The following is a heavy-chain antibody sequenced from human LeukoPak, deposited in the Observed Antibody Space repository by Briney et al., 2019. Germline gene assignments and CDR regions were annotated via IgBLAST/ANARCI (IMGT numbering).Heavy chain of an antibody. D-gene: IGHD3-22*01. V-gene: IGHV3-23*01. CDR1: GFTFSSYA. CDR3: AKGGQLPRGQYYYDSSGYYFDDY. Sequence: GGSLRLSCAASGFTFSSYAMSWVRQAPGKGLEWVSAISGSGGSTYYADSVKGRFTISRGNSKNTLYLQMNSLRAEDTAVYYCAKGGQLPRGQYYYDSSGYYFDDYWGQGTLVTVSS. J-gene: IGHJ4*02. CDR2: ISGSGGST.